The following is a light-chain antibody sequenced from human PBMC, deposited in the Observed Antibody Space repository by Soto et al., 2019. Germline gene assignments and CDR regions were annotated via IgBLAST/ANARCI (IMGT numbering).Light chain of an antibody. CDR2: GAS. Sequence: EMVLTQSPGTLSLSPGERATLSCRASQSVSSSYLAWYQQKPGQAPRLLIYGASSRATGIPDSFSGSGPGTDFPITISTLVPEDSAVYYCKQYDNSPVWTFRQRTQVEIK. J-gene: IGKJ1*01. CDR3: KQYDNSPVWT. CDR1: QSVSSSY. V-gene: IGKV3-20*01.